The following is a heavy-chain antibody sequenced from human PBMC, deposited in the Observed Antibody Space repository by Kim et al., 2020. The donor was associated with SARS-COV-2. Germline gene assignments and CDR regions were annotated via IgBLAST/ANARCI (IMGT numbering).Heavy chain of an antibody. CDR2: IYYSGST. J-gene: IGHJ3*02. CDR3: ASTTPASDAFDI. Sequence: SETLSLTCTVSGGSVSSGSYYWSWIRQPPGKGLEWIGYIYYSGSTNYNPSLKSRVTISVDTSKNQFSLKLSSVTTADTAVYYCASTTPASDAFDIWGQGTMVTVSS. V-gene: IGHV4-61*01. D-gene: IGHD1-26*01. CDR1: GGSVSSGSYY.